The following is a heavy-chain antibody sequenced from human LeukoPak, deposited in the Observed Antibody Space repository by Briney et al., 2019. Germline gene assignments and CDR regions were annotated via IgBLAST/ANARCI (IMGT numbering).Heavy chain of an antibody. V-gene: IGHV3-23*01. J-gene: IGHJ4*02. CDR2: ISGGADST. CDR1: GFTFSSYG. D-gene: IGHD6-6*01. CDR3: AKDGSSSSSGYYFDY. Sequence: GGSLRLSCAASGFTFSSYGMHWVRQAPGKGPDWVSSISGGADSTYYADSVKGRFTISRDNSKNTLYLQMNSLRAEDTAVYYCAKDGSSSSSGYYFDYWGQGTLVTVSS.